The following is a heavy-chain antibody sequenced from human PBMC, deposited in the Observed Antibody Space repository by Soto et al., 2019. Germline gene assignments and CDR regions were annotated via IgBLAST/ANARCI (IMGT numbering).Heavy chain of an antibody. Sequence: SETLSLTCSVSGGSVSSHYWSWVRQPAGKGLEWIGRIYISGNTRYNPSFKSRVTMSVDTSKNQFSLRLSSVTAADTAVYYCARELKPYNSGWYFTHSWSQGTQVTVS. CDR2: IYISGNT. J-gene: IGHJ4*02. D-gene: IGHD6-19*01. CDR3: ARELKPYNSGWYFTHS. V-gene: IGHV4-4*07. CDR1: GGSVSSHY.